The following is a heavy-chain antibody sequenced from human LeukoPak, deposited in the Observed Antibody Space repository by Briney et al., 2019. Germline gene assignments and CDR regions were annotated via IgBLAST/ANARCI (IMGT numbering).Heavy chain of an antibody. Sequence: SETLSLTCTVSGGSISSGGYYWSWIRQPPGKGLEWIGYIYHSGSTYYNPSLKSRVTISVDTSKNQFSLKLSSVTAADTAVYYCARHRRFLEWSYFDYWGQGTLVTVSS. CDR3: ARHRRFLEWSYFDY. V-gene: IGHV4-30-2*03. CDR2: IYHSGST. D-gene: IGHD3-3*01. CDR1: GGSISSGGYY. J-gene: IGHJ4*02.